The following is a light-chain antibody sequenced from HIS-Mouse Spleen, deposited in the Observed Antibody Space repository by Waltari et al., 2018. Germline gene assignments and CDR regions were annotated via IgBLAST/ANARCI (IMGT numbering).Light chain of an antibody. V-gene: IGKV3-20*01. CDR3: QQYGSSPT. Sequence: EIVLTQSPGTLSLSPGERATLSCRASQSVSSSYLAWSQQKPGQAPRLLIYGASSRATGIPDRFSDSGSGTDFTLTISRLEPEDFAVYYCQQYGSSPTFGPGTKVDIK. J-gene: IGKJ3*01. CDR1: QSVSSSY. CDR2: GAS.